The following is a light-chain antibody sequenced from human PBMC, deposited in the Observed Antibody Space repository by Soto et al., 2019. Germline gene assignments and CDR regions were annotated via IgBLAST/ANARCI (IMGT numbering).Light chain of an antibody. CDR3: QQYGTSQWT. V-gene: IGKV3-20*01. CDR1: QSVSSNY. CDR2: GAS. Sequence: ELVLTQSPGNLSLSPGERAPLSCRASQSVSSNYLAWYQQKPGQAPRLLISGASSRATGIPDRFSGSGSGTDFTLTISRMEPEDSAVFYCQQYGTSQWTFGQGTKVDIK. J-gene: IGKJ1*01.